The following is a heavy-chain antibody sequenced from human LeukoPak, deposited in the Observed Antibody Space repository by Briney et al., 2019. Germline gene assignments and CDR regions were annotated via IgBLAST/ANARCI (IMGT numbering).Heavy chain of an antibody. CDR2: ISSSDYI. D-gene: IGHD2-15*01. Sequence: PGGSLRLSCAASGFTFNNYIMNWVRQAPGKGLEWVSSISSSDYIYYADSVKGRFTISRDNAKNSLYLQMNSLRAEDMAVYYCARGNYCSGGSCGFDYWGQGTLVTVSS. V-gene: IGHV3-21*01. CDR1: GFTFNNYI. CDR3: ARGNYCSGGSCGFDY. J-gene: IGHJ4*02.